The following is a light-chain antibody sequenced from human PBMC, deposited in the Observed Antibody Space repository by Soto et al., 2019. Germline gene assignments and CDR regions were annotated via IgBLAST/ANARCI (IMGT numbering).Light chain of an antibody. CDR1: TSDVGTYSL. CDR3: SSYANSDTL. V-gene: IGLV2-23*02. CDR2: EVT. Sequence: QSALTQPASVSGSPGQSITISCTGTTSDVGTYSLVSWYQQYSGKAPKLIIYEVTKRLSGVSNRFSGSKSGNTASLTVSGLQAADEADYYCSSYANSDTLFGGGTKLTVL. J-gene: IGLJ2*01.